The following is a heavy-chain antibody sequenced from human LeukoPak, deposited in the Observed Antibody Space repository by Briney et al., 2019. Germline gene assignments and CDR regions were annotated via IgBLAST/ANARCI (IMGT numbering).Heavy chain of an antibody. Sequence: GGSLRLSCAASGFTFDDYAMHWVRQAPGKGLEWVSGISWNSGSIGYADSVKGRFTISRDNAKNSLYLQMNSLRAEDTALYYCEKDMGAVDKVMLVDYGGRGPLVTVSS. CDR2: ISWNSGSI. V-gene: IGHV3-9*01. J-gene: IGHJ4*02. D-gene: IGHD5-18*01. CDR1: GFTFDDYA. CDR3: EKDMGAVDKVMLVDY.